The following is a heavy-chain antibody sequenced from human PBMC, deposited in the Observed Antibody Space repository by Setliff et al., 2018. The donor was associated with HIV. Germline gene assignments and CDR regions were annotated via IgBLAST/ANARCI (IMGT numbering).Heavy chain of an antibody. J-gene: IGHJ3*02. CDR2: ISAYNGDT. V-gene: IGHV1-18*01. CDR3: ARRKGATTNAFDI. Sequence: ASVKVSCKASGYTFTSYGISWVRQAPGQGLEWMGWISAYNGDTKYAPKVQGRVTLTTDTSTSTVYLELSSLRSEDTAVYYCARRKGATTNAFDIWGQGTMVTVSS. CDR1: GYTFTSYG. D-gene: IGHD1-26*01.